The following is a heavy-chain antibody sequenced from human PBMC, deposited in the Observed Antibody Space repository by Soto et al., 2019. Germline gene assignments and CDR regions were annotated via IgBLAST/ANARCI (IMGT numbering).Heavy chain of an antibody. D-gene: IGHD3-3*01. CDR2: INPSGGST. CDR3: AKVRSTTIFDVVSLFDY. J-gene: IGHJ4*02. Sequence: ASVKVSCKASGYTFTSYYMHWVRQAPGQGLEWMGIINPSGGSTSYAQKFQGRVTMTRDTSTSTVYMELSSLRAEDTAVYHCAKVRSTTIFDVVSLFDYWGQGTLVAVSS. CDR1: GYTFTSYY. V-gene: IGHV1-46*01.